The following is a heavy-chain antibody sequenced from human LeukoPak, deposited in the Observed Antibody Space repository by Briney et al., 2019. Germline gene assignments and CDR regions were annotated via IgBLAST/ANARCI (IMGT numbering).Heavy chain of an antibody. J-gene: IGHJ4*02. V-gene: IGHV4-38-2*01. CDR2: IYHSGST. D-gene: IGHD5-12*01. Sequence: PSETLSLTCAVSGYSISSGYYWGWIRQPPGKRLEWSGSIYHSGSTYYNPSLNSLATISVDTSKNQFSLKLSSVTAADTAVYYCARVQVAATISFDYWGQGTLVTVSS. CDR1: GYSISSGYY. CDR3: ARVQVAATISFDY.